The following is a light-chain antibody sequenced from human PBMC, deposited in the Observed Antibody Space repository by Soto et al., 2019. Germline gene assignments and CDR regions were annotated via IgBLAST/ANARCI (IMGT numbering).Light chain of an antibody. Sequence: QAVVTQEPSLTVSPGGTVTLTCASITAAVTSGYYPSWFQQKPGQAPRALIYSTSNKHYWTPARFSGSLLGGKAALTLSGVQPEDEAEYYCLLCYGGAWVFGGGTKVTVL. V-gene: IGLV7-43*01. CDR1: TAAVTSGYY. CDR3: LLCYGGAWV. CDR2: STS. J-gene: IGLJ3*02.